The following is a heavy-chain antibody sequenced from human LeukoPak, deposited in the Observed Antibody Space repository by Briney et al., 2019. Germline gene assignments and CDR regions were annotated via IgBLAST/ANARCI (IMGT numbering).Heavy chain of an antibody. D-gene: IGHD6-13*01. CDR2: VSGSGDRM. J-gene: IGHJ4*02. Sequence: GGSLRLSCAASGFTSSSYAFNWVRQAPGKGLEWVATVSGSGDRMYHADSVKGRFTISRDNSKNTIYLQTNSLRAENTALYYCAKAAAAPGFDFWGQGTLVTVSS. CDR1: GFTSSSYA. CDR3: AKAAAAPGFDF. V-gene: IGHV3-23*01.